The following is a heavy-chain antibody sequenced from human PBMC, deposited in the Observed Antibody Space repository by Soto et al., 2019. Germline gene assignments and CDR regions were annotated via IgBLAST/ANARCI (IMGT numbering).Heavy chain of an antibody. CDR1: GYTFTSYG. V-gene: IGHV1-18*01. CDR2: ISAYNGNT. D-gene: IGHD3-3*01. J-gene: IGHJ6*02. Sequence: QVQLVQSGAEVKKPGASVKVSCKASGYTFTSYGISWVRQAPGQGLEWMGWISAYNGNTNYAQKLQGRVTMTTDTSTSTAYMELGSLRSDDTAVYYCARPHYDFWSGYPGGMDVWGQGTTVTVSS. CDR3: ARPHYDFWSGYPGGMDV.